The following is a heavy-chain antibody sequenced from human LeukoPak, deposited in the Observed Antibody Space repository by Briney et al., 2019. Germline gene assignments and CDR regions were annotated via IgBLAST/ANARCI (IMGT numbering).Heavy chain of an antibody. CDR1: GFIFRNYW. J-gene: IGHJ4*02. CDR3: ASDFAGERDY. V-gene: IGHV3-74*01. D-gene: IGHD4-17*01. CDR2: INPNGITT. Sequence: GGSLRLSCAASGFIFRNYWMHWVRQAPGKGLVWVARINPNGITTTYTDSVKGRFTISRDNAKNTLYLQMNSLRAEDTAVYYCASDFAGERDYWGQGTLVTVSS.